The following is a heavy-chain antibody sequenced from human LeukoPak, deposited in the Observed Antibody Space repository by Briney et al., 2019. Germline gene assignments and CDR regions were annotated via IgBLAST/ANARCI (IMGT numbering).Heavy chain of an antibody. D-gene: IGHD3-22*01. V-gene: IGHV3-74*01. CDR1: GFSFSGYW. Sequence: GGSLRLSCAASGFSFSGYWMHWVRQAPGKGLVWVSRISSDGSSTRYADSVKGRFTISRDNSKNTLYLQMDSLRTEDTAVYYCARCPESSGYYYELDSWGQGTLVTVSS. J-gene: IGHJ4*02. CDR2: ISSDGSST. CDR3: ARCPESSGYYYELDS.